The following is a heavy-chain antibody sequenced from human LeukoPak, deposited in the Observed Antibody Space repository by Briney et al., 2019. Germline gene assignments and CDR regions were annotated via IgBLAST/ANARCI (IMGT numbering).Heavy chain of an antibody. D-gene: IGHD6-19*01. CDR1: GFTFSSYS. CDR3: ARDWAVAGKGYYFDC. J-gene: IGHJ4*02. Sequence: PGGSLRLSCAASGFTFSSYSMNWVRQAPGKGLEWVSSISSSSSYIYYADSVKGRFTISRDNAKNSLYLQMNSLRAEDTAVYYCARDWAVAGKGYYFDCWGQGTLVTVSS. V-gene: IGHV3-21*01. CDR2: ISSSSSYI.